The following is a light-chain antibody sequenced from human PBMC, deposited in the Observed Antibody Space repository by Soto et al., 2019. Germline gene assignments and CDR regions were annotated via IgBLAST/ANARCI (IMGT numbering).Light chain of an antibody. J-gene: IGKJ1*01. Sequence: EIVLTQSPGTLSLSPGERATLSCRASQSVSSSYLAWYQQKPGQAPRLLIYGASSRATGIPDRFSGSGSGTDFTLTISRLEPEDFAVYYCQQYGTSPTWTFGQGTKXXX. CDR1: QSVSSSY. V-gene: IGKV3-20*01. CDR3: QQYGTSPTWT. CDR2: GAS.